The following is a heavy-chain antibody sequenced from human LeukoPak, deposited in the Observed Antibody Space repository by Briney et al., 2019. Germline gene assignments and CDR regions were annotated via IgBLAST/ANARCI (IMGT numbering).Heavy chain of an antibody. D-gene: IGHD6-6*01. CDR1: GYSISSGYY. J-gene: IGHJ4*02. Sequence: SETLSLTCTVSGYSISSGYYWGWIRQPPVKGLEWIGSIYHSGSTYYNPSLKSRVTISVDTSKNQFSLKLSSVTAADTAVYYCARVSAARPGYFDYWGQGTLVTVSS. CDR3: ARVSAARPGYFDY. V-gene: IGHV4-38-2*02. CDR2: IYHSGST.